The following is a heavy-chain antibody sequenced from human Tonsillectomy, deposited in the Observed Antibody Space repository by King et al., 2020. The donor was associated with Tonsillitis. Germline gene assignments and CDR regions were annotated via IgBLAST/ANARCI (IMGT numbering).Heavy chain of an antibody. Sequence: VQLQQSGPGLVKPSQTLSLTCAISGDSVSSNSAAWNWIRQSPSRGLEWLGGTYYRSKWANYYAVSVKSRITINPDTSKNQFSLQLNSVTPEDTAVYFCASSSVGSSGSFGHWGQGTLVTVSS. V-gene: IGHV6-1*01. CDR2: TYYRSKWAN. CDR1: GDSVSSNSAA. J-gene: IGHJ4*02. CDR3: ASSSVGSSGSFGH. D-gene: IGHD3-22*01.